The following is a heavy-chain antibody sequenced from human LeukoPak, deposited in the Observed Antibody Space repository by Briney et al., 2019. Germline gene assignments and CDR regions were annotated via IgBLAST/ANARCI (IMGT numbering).Heavy chain of an antibody. J-gene: IGHJ4*02. Sequence: PSETLSLTCAVYGGSFSGYYWSWLRQPPGKGLEWIGEINHSGSTNYNPSLKSRVTISLDTSKNQFSLKLSSVTAADTAVYFCARRTSGGGLFDYWGQGTLVTVSS. CDR3: ARRTSGGGLFDY. D-gene: IGHD3-10*01. CDR1: GGSFSGYY. V-gene: IGHV4-34*01. CDR2: INHSGST.